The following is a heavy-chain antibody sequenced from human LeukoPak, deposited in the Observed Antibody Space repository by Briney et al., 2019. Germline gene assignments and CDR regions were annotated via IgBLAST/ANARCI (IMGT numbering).Heavy chain of an antibody. CDR3: AKDEGYCSSTSCYDEDRVPDY. V-gene: IGHV3-30*02. CDR1: GFTFSSYG. J-gene: IGHJ4*02. D-gene: IGHD2-2*01. CDR2: IRYDGSNK. Sequence: PGGSLRLSCAASGFTFSSYGMHWVRQAPGKGLEWVAFIRYDGSNKYYADSVKGRFTISRDNSKNALYLQMNSLRAEDTAVYYCAKDEGYCSSTSCYDEDRVPDYWGQGTLVTVSS.